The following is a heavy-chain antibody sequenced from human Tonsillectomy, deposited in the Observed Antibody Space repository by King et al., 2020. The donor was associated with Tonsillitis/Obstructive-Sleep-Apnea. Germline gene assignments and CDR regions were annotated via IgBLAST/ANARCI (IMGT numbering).Heavy chain of an antibody. J-gene: IGHJ4*02. Sequence: VQLVESGGGLVKPGGSMRLSCAASRFTFSDYYMSWIRQAPGKGLEWVSYISSDSSYTDYADSVKGRFTISRDNAKNSLYLLMNSLRAEDTAVYYCAREIPHVGDSGYWGQGTLVTVSS. CDR1: RFTFSDYY. D-gene: IGHD1-26*01. CDR2: ISSDSSYT. V-gene: IGHV3-11*06. CDR3: AREIPHVGDSGY.